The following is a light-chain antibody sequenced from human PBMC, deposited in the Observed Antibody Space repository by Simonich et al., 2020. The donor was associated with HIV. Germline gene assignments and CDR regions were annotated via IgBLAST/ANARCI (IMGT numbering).Light chain of an antibody. CDR2: DAS. Sequence: EIVLTQSPGTLSMSPGERATLSCRASQSVSSNYLAWFQQKPGLAPRLLIYDASSRATGIPDRFSGSGSGTDFTLTISSLEPEDFAVYYCQQRSNWPPLTFGGGTKVEIK. J-gene: IGKJ4*01. CDR1: QSVSSNY. CDR3: QQRSNWPPLT. V-gene: IGKV3D-20*02.